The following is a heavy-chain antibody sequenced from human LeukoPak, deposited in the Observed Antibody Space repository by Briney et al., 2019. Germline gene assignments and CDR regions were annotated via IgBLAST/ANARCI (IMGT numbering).Heavy chain of an antibody. J-gene: IGHJ4*02. V-gene: IGHV5-51*01. CDR3: ARQDVYCSSTSCSAY. Sequence: GESLKISCKSFGYSFTTYWIGWVRQMPGKGLEWMGIIHPGDADTRYSPSFQGQVTISADKSISTAYLQWSSLKASDTAMYYCARQDVYCSSTSCSAYWGQGTLVTVSS. D-gene: IGHD2-2*01. CDR2: IHPGDADT. CDR1: GYSFTTYW.